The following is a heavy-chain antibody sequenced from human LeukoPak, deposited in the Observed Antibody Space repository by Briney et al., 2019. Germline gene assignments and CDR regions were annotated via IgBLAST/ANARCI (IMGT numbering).Heavy chain of an antibody. CDR1: GYTFTSYG. Sequence: ASVKVSCKASGYTFTSYGISWVRQAPGQGLEWMGWISAYNGNTNYAQKLQGRVTMTTDTSTSTAYMELRSLRSDDTAAYYCARDETFGELPLPFYYYYGMDVWGQGTTVTVSS. J-gene: IGHJ6*02. D-gene: IGHD1-7*01. CDR3: ARDETFGELPLPFYYYYGMDV. CDR2: ISAYNGNT. V-gene: IGHV1-18*01.